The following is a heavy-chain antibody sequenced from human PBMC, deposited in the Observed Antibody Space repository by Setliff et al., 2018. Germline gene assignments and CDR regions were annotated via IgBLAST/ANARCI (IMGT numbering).Heavy chain of an antibody. CDR1: GGSISSSSYY. V-gene: IGHV4-39*07. CDR3: ARESGLGYGSGSYYFDY. D-gene: IGHD3-10*01. CDR2: IYYSGST. J-gene: IGHJ4*02. Sequence: LSLTCTVSGGSISSSSYYWGWIRQPPGKGLEWIGSIYYSGSTYYNPSLKSRVTISVDTSKNQFSLKLSSVTAADTAVYYCARESGLGYGSGSYYFDYWGQGTLVTVSS.